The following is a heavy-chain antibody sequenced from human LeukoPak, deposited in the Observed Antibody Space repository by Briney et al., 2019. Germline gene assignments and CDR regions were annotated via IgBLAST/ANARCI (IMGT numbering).Heavy chain of an antibody. J-gene: IGHJ4*02. D-gene: IGHD5-18*01. Sequence: ETLSLTCTVSGGSISSYFWSWVRQPPGKGLEWIGRIYTSGSTNYNPSLTSRVTMSVDTSKNQFSLKLSSVTAADTAVYYCASSTAMVLFDYWGQGTLVTVSS. CDR3: ASSTAMVLFDY. V-gene: IGHV4-4*07. CDR2: IYTSGST. CDR1: GGSISSYF.